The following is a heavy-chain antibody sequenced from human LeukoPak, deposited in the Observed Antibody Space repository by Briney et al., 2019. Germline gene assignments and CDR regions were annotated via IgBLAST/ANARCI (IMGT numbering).Heavy chain of an antibody. CDR1: GFTFTTYA. J-gene: IGHJ5*02. CDR3: ARQRGLRFLEWFNWFDP. D-gene: IGHD3-3*01. Sequence: GSLRLSCAASGFTFTTYAMSWVRQPPGKGLEWIGSIYYSGSTYYNPSLKSRVTISVDTSKNQFSLKLSSVTAADTAVYYCARQRGLRFLEWFNWFDPWGQGTLVTVSS. V-gene: IGHV4-39*01. CDR2: IYYSGST.